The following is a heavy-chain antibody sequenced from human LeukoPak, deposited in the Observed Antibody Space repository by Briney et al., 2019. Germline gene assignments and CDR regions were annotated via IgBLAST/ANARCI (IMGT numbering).Heavy chain of an antibody. J-gene: IGHJ4*02. CDR2: ISDSGGST. Sequence: GGSLRLSCAASGFTVSSNYMSWVRQAPGKGLEWVSVISDSGGSTYHADSVKGRFTISRDNSKNMLYLQMNSLRAEDTAVYYCAKELYDILTAIDYWGRGILVTVSS. CDR1: GFTVSSNY. D-gene: IGHD3-9*01. V-gene: IGHV3-23*01. CDR3: AKELYDILTAIDY.